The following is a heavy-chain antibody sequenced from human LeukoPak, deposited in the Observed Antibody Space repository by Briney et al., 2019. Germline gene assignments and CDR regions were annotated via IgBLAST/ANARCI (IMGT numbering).Heavy chain of an antibody. V-gene: IGHV3-7*01. Sequence: GVLRLSCAASGFSFRYYWMSWVRQAPGKGLEWVASTKEDGSGSTYVDSVKCRYTISIDNAKNSLYLQMNSLRAEDTAVYYCAKGGVVGTRYYFDSWGQGTLVTVSS. CDR1: GFSFRYYW. D-gene: IGHD2-15*01. CDR3: AKGGVVGTRYYFDS. J-gene: IGHJ4*02. CDR2: TKEDGSGS.